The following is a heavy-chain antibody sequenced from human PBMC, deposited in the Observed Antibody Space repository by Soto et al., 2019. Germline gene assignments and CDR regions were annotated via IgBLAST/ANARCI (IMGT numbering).Heavy chain of an antibody. V-gene: IGHV4-59*01. J-gene: IGHJ6*02. CDR3: AREGYDILTGRKPAYSYGMDV. CDR2: IYYSGST. D-gene: IGHD3-9*01. Sequence: SETLSLTCTVSGGSISSYYWSWIRQPPGKGLEWIGYIYYSGSTNYNPSLKSRVTISVDTSKNQFSLKLSSVTAADTAVYYCAREGYDILTGRKPAYSYGMDVWGQGTTVTVSS. CDR1: GGSISSYY.